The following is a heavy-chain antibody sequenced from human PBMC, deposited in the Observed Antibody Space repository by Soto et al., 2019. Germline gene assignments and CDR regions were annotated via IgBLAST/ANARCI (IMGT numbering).Heavy chain of an antibody. CDR2: IYHSGST. V-gene: IGHV4-31*03. CDR1: GGSISSGGYY. CDR3: ASWSPSIMWWPR. Sequence: QVQLQESGPGLVKPSQTLSLTCTVSGGSISSGGYYWSWIRQHPGKGLEWIGYIYHSGSTYYNPSLKSRVTISVDTSKNQFSLKLRSVTAADTAVYYCASWSPSIMWWPRWGQGTLVTVSS. J-gene: IGHJ4*02. D-gene: IGHD2-21*01.